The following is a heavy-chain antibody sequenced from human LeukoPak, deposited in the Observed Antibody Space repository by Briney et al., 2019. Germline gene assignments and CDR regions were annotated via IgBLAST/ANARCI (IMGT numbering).Heavy chain of an antibody. V-gene: IGHV4-34*01. CDR2: INHSGST. CDR1: GGSFSGYY. Sequence: SETLSLTCAVYGGSFSGYYWSWIRQPPGKGLEWIGEINHSGSTNYNPSLKSRVTISVDTSKNQFSLKLSSVTAADTAVYYCARAPYYDFWSGCYSLDYWGQGTLVTVSS. CDR3: ARAPYYDFWSGCYSLDY. J-gene: IGHJ4*02. D-gene: IGHD3-3*01.